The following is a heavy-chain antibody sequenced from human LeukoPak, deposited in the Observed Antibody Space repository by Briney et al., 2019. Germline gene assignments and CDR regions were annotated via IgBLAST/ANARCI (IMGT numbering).Heavy chain of an antibody. J-gene: IGHJ4*02. CDR3: ARPRSPMYSGSHHRLPFDY. CDR2: INPSGSST. D-gene: IGHD1-26*01. Sequence: ASVKVSCKASGYTFTNYYMHWVRQAPGQGLEWMGIINPSGSSTSYVKKFQGRVTMTRDTSTSTVYMELSSLRSEDTAVYYCARPRSPMYSGSHHRLPFDYWGQGTLVTVSS. V-gene: IGHV1-46*01. CDR1: GYTFTNYY.